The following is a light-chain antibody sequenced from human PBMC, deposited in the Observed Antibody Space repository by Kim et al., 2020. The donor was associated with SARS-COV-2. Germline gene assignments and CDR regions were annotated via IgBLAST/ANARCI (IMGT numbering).Light chain of an antibody. V-gene: IGLV3-1*01. Sequence: SYELTQPPSVSVSPGQTASITCSGDKLGDKYACWYQQKPGQSPVLVIYQDSKRPSGIPERFSGSNSGSTATLTISGTQAMDEADYYCQAWDSSTHVFGTGTKVTVL. J-gene: IGLJ1*01. CDR1: KLGDKY. CDR3: QAWDSSTHV. CDR2: QDS.